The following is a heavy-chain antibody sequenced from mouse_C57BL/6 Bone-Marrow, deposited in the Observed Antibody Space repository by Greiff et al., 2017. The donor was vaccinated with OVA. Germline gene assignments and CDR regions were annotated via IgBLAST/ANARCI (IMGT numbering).Heavy chain of an antibody. D-gene: IGHD4-1*01. CDR2: INPYNGGT. Sequence: VQLQQSGPVLVKPGASVKMSCKASGYTFTDYYMNWVKQSHGKSLEWIGVINPYNGGTSYNQKFKGKATLTVDKSSSTAYMELNSLTSEDSAVYYCASRIHTGTYYDYWGQGTTLTVSS. CDR3: ASRIHTGTYYDY. CDR1: GYTFTDYY. J-gene: IGHJ2*01. V-gene: IGHV1-19*01.